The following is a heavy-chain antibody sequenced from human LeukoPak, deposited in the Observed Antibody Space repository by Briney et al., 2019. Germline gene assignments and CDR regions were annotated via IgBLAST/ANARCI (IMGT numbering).Heavy chain of an antibody. D-gene: IGHD3-10*01. Sequence: PGGSLRLSCEASGFTFTSHGTHWVRQAPGKGLEWVAVISYDGSNKYYADSVKGRFTISRDNSKNTLYLQMNSLRAEDTAVYYCARGRMVRGVINEVDYWGQGTLVTVSS. CDR1: GFTFTSHG. CDR2: ISYDGSNK. J-gene: IGHJ4*02. CDR3: ARGRMVRGVINEVDY. V-gene: IGHV3-30*19.